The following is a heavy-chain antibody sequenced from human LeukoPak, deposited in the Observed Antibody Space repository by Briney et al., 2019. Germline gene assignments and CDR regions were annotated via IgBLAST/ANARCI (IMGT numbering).Heavy chain of an antibody. J-gene: IGHJ4*02. CDR2: IKQDGSEK. Sequence: GGSLRLSCAASGFTFSSYWTSWVRQAPGKGLEWVANIKQDGSEKYYVDSVKGRFTISRGNAKNSLYLQMNSLRAEDTAVYYCARDFGYWGQGTLVTVSS. CDR1: GFTFSSYW. CDR3: ARDFGY. V-gene: IGHV3-7*01.